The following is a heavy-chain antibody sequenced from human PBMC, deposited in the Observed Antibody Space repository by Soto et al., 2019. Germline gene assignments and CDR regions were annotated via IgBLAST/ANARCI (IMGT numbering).Heavy chain of an antibody. CDR1: AYTFTGYY. J-gene: IGHJ6*03. V-gene: IGHV1-2*04. CDR3: AREVVAATHYYYYYTDV. Sequence: GASMEVSCKASAYTFTGYYMQWVRQAPRQGLEWMGWINPNSGGTNYAQKFQGWVTMTRDTSISTAYMELSSLRSEDTAVYYCAREVVAATHYYYYYTDVWGKGTTVTVSS. CDR2: INPNSGGT. D-gene: IGHD2-15*01.